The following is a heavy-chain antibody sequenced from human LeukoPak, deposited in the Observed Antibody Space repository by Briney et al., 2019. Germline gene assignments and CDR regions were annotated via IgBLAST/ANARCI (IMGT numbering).Heavy chain of an antibody. D-gene: IGHD6-19*01. CDR3: ARVSDSGWYKDAFDI. CDR1: GFTFSSYS. Sequence: GGSLRLSCAASGFTFSSYSMNWVRQAPGKGLGWVSSISSSSSYIYYADSVKGRFTISRDNAKNSLYLQMNSLRAEDTAVYYCARVSDSGWYKDAFDIWGQGTMVTVSS. CDR2: ISSSSSYI. V-gene: IGHV3-21*01. J-gene: IGHJ3*02.